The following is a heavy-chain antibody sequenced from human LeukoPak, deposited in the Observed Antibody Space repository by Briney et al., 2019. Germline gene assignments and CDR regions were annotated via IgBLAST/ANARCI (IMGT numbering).Heavy chain of an antibody. CDR2: IIPILGIA. D-gene: IGHD1-26*01. Sequence: GASVKVSCKASGGTFSSYAISWVRQAPGQGLEWMGRIIPILGIANYAQKFQGRVTITADKSTSIAYMELSSLRSEDTAVYYCASSARVGATRGFDYWGQGTLVTVSS. J-gene: IGHJ4*02. CDR3: ASSARVGATRGFDY. CDR1: GGTFSSYA. V-gene: IGHV1-69*04.